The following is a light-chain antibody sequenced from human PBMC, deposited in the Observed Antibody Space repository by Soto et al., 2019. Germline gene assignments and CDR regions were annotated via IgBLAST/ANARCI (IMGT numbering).Light chain of an antibody. V-gene: IGKV1-27*01. CDR1: QGISNY. CDR3: QRCDSAPFFT. J-gene: IGKJ3*01. Sequence: DIQMTQSPSSLSASVGDRVIITCRASQGISNYLAWYQQKPGKVPKLLIYAASTLHSGVPSRFSGSGSGTDFTLTISSLQPEDVATYYCQRCDSAPFFTFGPGTRVDIK. CDR2: AAS.